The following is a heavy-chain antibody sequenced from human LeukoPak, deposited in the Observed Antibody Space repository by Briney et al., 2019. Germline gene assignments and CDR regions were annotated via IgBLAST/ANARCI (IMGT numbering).Heavy chain of an antibody. Sequence: GASVKVSCKASGYTFTSYGISWVRHAPGQGLEWMGWISAYNGNTNYAQKLQGRGTMTTDTSTSTAYMELNSLTSDDTAVYYCARTREYSSSWYFPPFDPWGQGTLVTVSS. J-gene: IGHJ5*02. CDR3: ARTREYSSSWYFPPFDP. CDR2: ISAYNGNT. CDR1: GYTFTSYG. D-gene: IGHD6-13*01. V-gene: IGHV1-18*01.